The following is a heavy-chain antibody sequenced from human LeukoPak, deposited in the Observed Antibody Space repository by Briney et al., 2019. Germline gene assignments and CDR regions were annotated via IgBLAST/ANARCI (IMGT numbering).Heavy chain of an antibody. J-gene: IGHJ4*02. D-gene: IGHD3-22*01. CDR1: GYTFTSYD. CDR2: MNPNSGNT. Sequence: ASEKVSCKASGYTFTSYDINWVRQATGQGLEWMGWMNPNSGNTNYAQKLQGRVTMTTDTSTSTAYMELRSLRSDDTAVYYCARGDYYDSSGYFVDYWGQGTLVTVSS. V-gene: IGHV1-8*01. CDR3: ARGDYYDSSGYFVDY.